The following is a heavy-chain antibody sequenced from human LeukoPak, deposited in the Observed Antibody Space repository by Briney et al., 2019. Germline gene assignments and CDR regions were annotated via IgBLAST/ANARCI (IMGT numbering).Heavy chain of an antibody. D-gene: IGHD3-22*01. J-gene: IGHJ6*02. V-gene: IGHV4-59*11. Sequence: SETLSLTCGVYGPSIMSSHWWSWIRQPPGKGLEWIGYIYYSGSTNYNPSLKSRVTISVGTSKNQVSLKLSSVTAAETAVYYCATVAQGDSSGYYTRFYGMDVWGQGTTVTVSS. CDR2: IYYSGST. CDR1: GPSIMSSHW. CDR3: ATVAQGDSSGYYTRFYGMDV.